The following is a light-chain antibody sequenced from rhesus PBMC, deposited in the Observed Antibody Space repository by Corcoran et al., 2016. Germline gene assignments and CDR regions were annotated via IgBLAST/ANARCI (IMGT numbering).Light chain of an antibody. V-gene: IGKV1-21*01. Sequence: DIQMTQSPSSLSASVGDTVTITCRASQRISSWLDWYQKKPGKAPKLLIYKASSVQRGVPSRVGGNGSGTDFTLTISSLQPEDFATYYCQQYNSAPLTFGRGTKVELK. CDR1: QRISSW. CDR3: QQYNSAPLT. J-gene: IGKJ4*01. CDR2: KAS.